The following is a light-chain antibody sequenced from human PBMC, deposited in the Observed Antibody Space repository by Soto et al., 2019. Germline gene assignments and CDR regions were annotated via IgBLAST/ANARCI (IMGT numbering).Light chain of an antibody. CDR2: SNN. CDR1: SSNIGSNT. CDR3: AAWDDSLNGPV. V-gene: IGLV1-44*01. Sequence: QSVLTQPPSASGTPGQRVTISCSGSSSNIGSNTVNWYQQLPGTAPKLLIYSNNQRPSGVPARFSGSKSGTSASLAISGLQSEEEADYYCAAWDDSLNGPVFGGGTKVTVL. J-gene: IGLJ2*01.